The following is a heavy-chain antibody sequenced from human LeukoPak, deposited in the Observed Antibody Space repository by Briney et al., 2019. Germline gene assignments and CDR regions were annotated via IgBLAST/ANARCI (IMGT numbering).Heavy chain of an antibody. CDR2: INWNGGST. CDR3: ARAETTVTTYDAFDI. V-gene: IGHV3-20*04. J-gene: IGHJ3*02. CDR1: GFTFDDYG. D-gene: IGHD4-17*01. Sequence: PGGSLRLSCAASGFTFDDYGMSWVRQVPGKGLEWVSGINWNGGSTGYADSVKGRFTISRDNAKNSLYLQMNSLRAEDTALYYCARAETTVTTYDAFDIWGQGTMVTVSS.